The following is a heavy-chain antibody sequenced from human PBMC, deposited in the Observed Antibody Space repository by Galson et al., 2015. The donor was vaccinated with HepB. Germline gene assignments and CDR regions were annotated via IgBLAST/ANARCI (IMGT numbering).Heavy chain of an antibody. V-gene: IGHV3-9*01. CDR2: IGWNSAGI. CDR3: AKGSGGAARSAFDI. D-gene: IGHD6-6*01. J-gene: IGHJ3*02. CDR1: GFTFDDYA. Sequence: SLRLSCAASGFTFDDYAMHWVRQAPGRGLEWVSGIGWNSAGIGYADSVKGRSTISRDNARDSLHLQMNSLRLEDTAFYYCAKGSGGAARSAFDIWGQGTLVTVSS.